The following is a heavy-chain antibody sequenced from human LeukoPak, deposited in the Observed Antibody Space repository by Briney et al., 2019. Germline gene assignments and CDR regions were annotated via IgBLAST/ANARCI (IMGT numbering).Heavy chain of an antibody. Sequence: ASVKVSCKASGYTFTSYGISWVRQAPGQGLEWMGWISAYNGNTNYAQKLQGRVTMTTDTSTSTAYMELRSLRSDDTAVYYCARDVLLVAGTETVDYWGQGTLVTVSS. D-gene: IGHD6-19*01. CDR2: ISAYNGNT. CDR3: ARDVLLVAGTETVDY. V-gene: IGHV1-18*01. J-gene: IGHJ4*02. CDR1: GYTFTSYG.